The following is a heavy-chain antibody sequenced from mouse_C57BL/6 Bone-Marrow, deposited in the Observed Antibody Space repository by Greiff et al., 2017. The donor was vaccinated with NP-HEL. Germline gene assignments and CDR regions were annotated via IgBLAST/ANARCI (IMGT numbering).Heavy chain of an antibody. CDR2: IYPRDGST. J-gene: IGHJ3*01. CDR1: GYTFTSYD. V-gene: IGHV1-85*01. Sequence: VQLQQSGPELVKPGASVKLSCKASGYTFTSYDINWVKQRPGQGLEWIGWIYPRDGSTKYNEQFKGKATLTVDTSSSTAYMELHSLTSEDSAVYFCARRPTGTEYWLAYWGQGTLVTVSA. D-gene: IGHD4-1*02. CDR3: ARRPTGTEYWLAY.